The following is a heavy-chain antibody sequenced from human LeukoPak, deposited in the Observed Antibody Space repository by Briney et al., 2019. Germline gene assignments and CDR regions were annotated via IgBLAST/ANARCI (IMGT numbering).Heavy chain of an antibody. CDR2: ARNKANRYII. Sequence: GGSLRLSCLASGFTFSDHYMDWVRQTPGKGLEWVGRARNKANRYIIEYAASVRGRFTISRDDSKNSVYLQLNSLKTEDTAVYYCTRVNLRTGERFFDYWGQGTLVTVSS. J-gene: IGHJ4*02. CDR1: GFTFSDHY. D-gene: IGHD7-27*01. CDR3: TRVNLRTGERFFDY. V-gene: IGHV3-72*01.